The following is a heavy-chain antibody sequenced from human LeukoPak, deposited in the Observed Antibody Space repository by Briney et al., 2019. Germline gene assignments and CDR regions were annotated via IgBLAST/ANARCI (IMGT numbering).Heavy chain of an antibody. V-gene: IGHV3-21*01. CDR1: EFTFSNYW. J-gene: IGHJ4*02. CDR2: ISSSSSYI. Sequence: GGSLRLSCAVSEFTFSNYWISWVRQAPGKGLEWVSSISSSSSYIYYTDSVKGRFTISRDNAKNSLYLQMNSLRAEDTAVYYCARMEDYADSPLDYWGQGTLVTVSS. CDR3: ARMEDYADSPLDY. D-gene: IGHD4-17*01.